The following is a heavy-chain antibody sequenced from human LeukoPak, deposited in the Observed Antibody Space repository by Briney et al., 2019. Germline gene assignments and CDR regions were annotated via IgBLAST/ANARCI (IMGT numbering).Heavy chain of an antibody. CDR3: ARDAGHQLSRRNYYAMDV. CDR2: IYYGGST. D-gene: IGHD2-2*01. Sequence: SETLSLTCTVSGGSISSSSYYWGWIRQPPGKGLERFGSIYYGGSTYYNPSLKSRVSISVDPSKNQFSLKVSSVTAADTAVYYCARDAGHQLSRRNYYAMDVWGQGTTVTVSS. V-gene: IGHV4-39*07. J-gene: IGHJ6*02. CDR1: GGSISSSSYY.